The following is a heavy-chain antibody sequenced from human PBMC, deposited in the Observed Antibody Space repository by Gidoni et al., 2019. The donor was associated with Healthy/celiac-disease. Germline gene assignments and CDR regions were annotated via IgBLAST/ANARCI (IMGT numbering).Heavy chain of an antibody. J-gene: IGHJ4*02. CDR3: ARDLLGGGSCSDY. D-gene: IGHD2-15*01. V-gene: IGHV3-30-3*01. CDR1: GFTFSSYA. Sequence: QVQLVESGGGVVQPGRSLRLSCAASGFTFSSYAMHWVRQAPGKGLEWVAVISYDGSNKYYADSVKGRFTISRDNSKNTLYLQMNSLRAEDTAVYYCARDLLGGGSCSDYWGQGTLVTVSS. CDR2: ISYDGSNK.